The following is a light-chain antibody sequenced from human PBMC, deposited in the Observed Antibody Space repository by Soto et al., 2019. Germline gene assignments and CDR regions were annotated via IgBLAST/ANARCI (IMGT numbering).Light chain of an antibody. CDR3: QQYNSYPWT. CDR1: QGIRND. J-gene: IGKJ1*01. Sequence: DIQMTQSPSSLSASIGDSVTITCRASQGIRNDLGWYQQKPGKAPKLMIYDVSSLESGVPSRFSGSGSGTEFTLTISSLQPDDFATYYCQQYNSYPWTLGQGTKVDIK. CDR2: DVS. V-gene: IGKV1-17*01.